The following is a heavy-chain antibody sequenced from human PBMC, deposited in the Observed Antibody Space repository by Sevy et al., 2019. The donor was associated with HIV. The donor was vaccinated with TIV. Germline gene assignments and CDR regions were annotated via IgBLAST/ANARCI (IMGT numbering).Heavy chain of an antibody. D-gene: IGHD3-16*02. Sequence: SETLSLTCSVSGFSISSGYFWGWVRQPPGKGLGWIGSIYLTGTTYYNPSLKRRVTISVDTSKNQISLRLSSVTAADAAVYYCARVLLRLGELSSMDSWGQGTPVTVSS. CDR2: IYLTGTT. CDR3: ARVLLRLGELSSMDS. V-gene: IGHV4-38-2*02. J-gene: IGHJ4*02. CDR1: GFSISSGYF.